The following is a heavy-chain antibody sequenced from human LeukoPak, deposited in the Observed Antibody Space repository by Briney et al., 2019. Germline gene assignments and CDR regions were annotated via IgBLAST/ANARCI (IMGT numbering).Heavy chain of an antibody. CDR3: ATGSTAVAGTKY. Sequence: GGSLRLSCAASGFTFSTYGMNWVRQAPGKGLEWVSTISRSGDITYYADSVKGRFTISRDNSKNTLYLQMNSLGAEDTAIYYCATGSTAVAGTKYWGQGILVTVSS. CDR2: ISRSGDIT. D-gene: IGHD6-19*01. V-gene: IGHV3-23*01. J-gene: IGHJ4*02. CDR1: GFTFSTYG.